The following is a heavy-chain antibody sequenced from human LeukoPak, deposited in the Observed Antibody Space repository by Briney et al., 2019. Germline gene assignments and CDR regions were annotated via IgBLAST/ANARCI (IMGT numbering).Heavy chain of an antibody. CDR2: INPNSDGT. V-gene: IGHV1-2*02. Sequence: ASVKVSCTASGYTFTNYYIHWVRQAPGQGLEWMGWINPNSDGTNYAQKFQGRVTMTRDTSISTAYMELSRLRSDDTAVYYCARDGVGYYDSSGYYYFQHWGQGTLVTVSS. CDR1: GYTFTNYY. J-gene: IGHJ1*01. CDR3: ARDGVGYYDSSGYYYFQH. D-gene: IGHD3-22*01.